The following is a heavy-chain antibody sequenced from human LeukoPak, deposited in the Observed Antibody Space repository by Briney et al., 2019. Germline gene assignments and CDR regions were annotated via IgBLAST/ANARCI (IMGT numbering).Heavy chain of an antibody. Sequence: GGSLRLSCAASGFTFDDYAMHWVRQAPGKGLEWVSGISWNSGSIGYADSVKGRFTISRDNAKNSLYLQMNSLRAEDTALYHCASRRGYWGQGTLVTVSS. J-gene: IGHJ4*02. V-gene: IGHV3-9*01. CDR2: ISWNSGSI. CDR1: GFTFDDYA. CDR3: ASRRGY.